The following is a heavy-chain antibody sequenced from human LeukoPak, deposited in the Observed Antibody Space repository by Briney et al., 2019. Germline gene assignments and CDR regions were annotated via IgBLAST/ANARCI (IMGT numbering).Heavy chain of an antibody. D-gene: IGHD1-26*01. CDR3: ARGEKPYDY. J-gene: IGHJ4*02. V-gene: IGHV1-18*01. Sequence: ASVKVSCRTSGYTFTYYVISWVRQAPGQGLEWMGWINAYNGNTNDAQKFQGRVTMTTDTSTSTAYMELRSLRSDDTAVYYCARGEKPYDYWGQGTLVSVSS. CDR2: INAYNGNT. CDR1: GYTFTYYV.